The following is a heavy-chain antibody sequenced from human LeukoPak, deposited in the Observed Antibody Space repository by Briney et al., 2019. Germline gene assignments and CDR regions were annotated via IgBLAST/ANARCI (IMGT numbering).Heavy chain of an antibody. D-gene: IGHD2-15*01. Sequence: EASVRVSFKASGYTFTGYYMHWVRQAPGQGGERMGWINPNSGGTNYTQKFQGRVTMTRDTSISTAYMELSRLRSDDPAVYYCAGEVVVVVAAGLLPTGYWGQGTLVTVSS. CDR2: INPNSGGT. CDR1: GYTFTGYY. J-gene: IGHJ4*02. V-gene: IGHV1-2*02. CDR3: AGEVVVVVAAGLLPTGY.